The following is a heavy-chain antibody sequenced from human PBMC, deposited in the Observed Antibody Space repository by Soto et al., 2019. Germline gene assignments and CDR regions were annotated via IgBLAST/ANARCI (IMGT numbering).Heavy chain of an antibody. V-gene: IGHV4-61*01. CDR2: IYYSGST. CDR3: AREGSGGSCYGYYFDF. Sequence: SETLSLTCTVSGGSVSSGSYYWSWIRQPPGKGLEWIGYIYYSGSTNYNPSLKSRVTISVDTSKNQFSLKLSSVTAADTAVYYCAREGSGGSCYGYYFDFWGQGTRVTVSS. J-gene: IGHJ4*02. CDR1: GGSVSSGSYY. D-gene: IGHD2-15*01.